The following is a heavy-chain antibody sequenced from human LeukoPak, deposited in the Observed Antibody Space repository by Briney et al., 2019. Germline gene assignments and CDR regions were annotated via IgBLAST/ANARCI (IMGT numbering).Heavy chain of an antibody. V-gene: IGHV3-9*01. CDR2: INWNGGGT. J-gene: IGHJ6*02. CDR1: GFTFKDYG. Sequence: GGSLTLSCAATGFTFKDYGMHWVRQPPGKGLEWVSSINWNGGGTDYADSVKGRFTISRDNAKNSLYLQLSSLRPEDTALYYCAKHMRATNTYSFFGLDVWGQGTTVTVSS. CDR3: AKHMRATNTYSFFGLDV. D-gene: IGHD1-26*01.